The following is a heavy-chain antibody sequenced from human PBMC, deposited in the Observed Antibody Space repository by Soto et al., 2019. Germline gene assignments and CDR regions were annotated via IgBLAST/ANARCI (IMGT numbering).Heavy chain of an antibody. D-gene: IGHD4-17*01. J-gene: IGHJ4*02. CDR1: GGSISSGGYY. CDR3: ARGRWEAWVTSSHFDY. V-gene: IGHV4-31*03. CDR2: IYYSGST. Sequence: QVQLQESGPGLVKPSQTLSLTCTVSGGSISSGGYYWSWIRQHPGKGLEWIGYIYYSGSTYYNPSLKSRVTISVDTSKNQFSLKLSSVTAADTAVYYCARGRWEAWVTSSHFDYWGQGTLVTVSS.